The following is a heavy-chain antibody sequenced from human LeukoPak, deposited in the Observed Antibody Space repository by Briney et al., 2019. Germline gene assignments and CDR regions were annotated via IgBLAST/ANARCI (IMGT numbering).Heavy chain of an antibody. Sequence: ASVNVSCKASGYTFTSYGISWVRQAPGQGLEWMGWISAYNGNTNYAQKLQGRVTMTTDTSTSRAYMELRSLRSDDTAVYYCARVPGAPSDTAMVSPPIDYWGQGTLVTVSS. V-gene: IGHV1-18*01. CDR2: ISAYNGNT. D-gene: IGHD5-18*01. CDR3: ARVPGAPSDTAMVSPPIDY. CDR1: GYTFTSYG. J-gene: IGHJ4*02.